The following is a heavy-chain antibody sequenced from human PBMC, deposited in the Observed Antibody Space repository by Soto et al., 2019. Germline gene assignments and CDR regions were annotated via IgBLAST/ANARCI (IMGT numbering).Heavy chain of an antibody. J-gene: IGHJ4*02. V-gene: IGHV4-38-2*02. D-gene: IGHD1-1*01. Sequence: SETLSLTCSVAGFAISRGYYWSWVRQPPGKGLEWIGSIYPSVSSYHNPSLETRVRLSIDTSKNQFTLNLTSVTAADTALYYCAREKVGTTFFNNWGQGIQVTVSS. CDR3: AREKVGTTFFNN. CDR1: GFAISRGYY. CDR2: IYPSVSS.